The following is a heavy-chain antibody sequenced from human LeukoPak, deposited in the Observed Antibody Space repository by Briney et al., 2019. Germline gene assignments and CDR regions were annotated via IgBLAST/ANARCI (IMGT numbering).Heavy chain of an antibody. CDR2: INHSGST. CDR1: GGSFSGYY. Sequence: SETLSPTCAVYGGSFSGYYWSWIRQPPGKGLEWIGEINHSGSTNYNPSLKSRVTISVDTSKNQFSLKLSSVTAADTAVYYCARGLIVGATQGVYYFDYWGQGTLVTVSS. V-gene: IGHV4-34*01. J-gene: IGHJ4*02. D-gene: IGHD1-26*01. CDR3: ARGLIVGATQGVYYFDY.